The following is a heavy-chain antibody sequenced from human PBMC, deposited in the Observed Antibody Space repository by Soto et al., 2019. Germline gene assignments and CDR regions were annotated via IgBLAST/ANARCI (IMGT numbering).Heavy chain of an antibody. D-gene: IGHD6-19*01. CDR1: GDFLTTNY. Sequence: SETLSLTCDVRGDFLTTNYCHWNRPSPGKGLQRIAYIFYGSHTNNDPSLQGRSTISVDPSKNQFSLKFSSVTAADTAVYYSARSPQDRSGWNGGFDYWGQGTLVIFSS. J-gene: IGHJ4*02. CDR2: IFYGSHT. V-gene: IGHV4-59*01. CDR3: ARSPQDRSGWNGGFDY.